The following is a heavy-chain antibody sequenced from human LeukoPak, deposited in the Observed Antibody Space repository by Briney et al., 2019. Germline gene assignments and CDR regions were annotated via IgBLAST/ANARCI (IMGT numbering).Heavy chain of an antibody. V-gene: IGHV1-69*13. CDR1: GGTFSSYA. Sequence: ASVTVSCTASGGTFSSYAISWVRQAPGQGLEWMGGIIPIFGTANYAQKFQGRVTITADESTSTGYMELSSLRSEDTAVYYCAGAYSGYRLWYFDYWGQGTLVTVSS. CDR3: AGAYSGYRLWYFDY. CDR2: IIPIFGTA. D-gene: IGHD3-22*01. J-gene: IGHJ4*02.